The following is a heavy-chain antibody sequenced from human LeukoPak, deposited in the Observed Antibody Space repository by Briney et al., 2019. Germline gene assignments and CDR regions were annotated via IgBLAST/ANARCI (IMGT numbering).Heavy chain of an antibody. D-gene: IGHD3-10*01. V-gene: IGHV1-46*01. CDR2: IDPSGGST. Sequence: ASAKVSCKASAYTFSNYLIHWVRQAPGQGLEWMGIIDPSGGSTDYAQKFQGRFTMTRDTSTSTVYMELSSLRSEDTAVYYCARDLGLRGVTNWFDPWGQGTLVTVSS. J-gene: IGHJ5*02. CDR1: AYTFSNYL. CDR3: ARDLGLRGVTNWFDP.